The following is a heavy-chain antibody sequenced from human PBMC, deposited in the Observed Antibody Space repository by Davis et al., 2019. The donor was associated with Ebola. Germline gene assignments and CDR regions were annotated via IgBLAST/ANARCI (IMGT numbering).Heavy chain of an antibody. V-gene: IGHV3-23*01. CDR2: ISGSGGTT. CDR3: ARDRPLDFFFGDYYGMDV. J-gene: IGHJ6*02. Sequence: GESLKISCTDSVITFSSYAMTWVRQAPGKGLEWVSAISGSGGTTYYAGSVKGRFTVSRDNSKNTLYLQMNSLRAEDTAVYYCARDRPLDFFFGDYYGMDVWGQGTTVTVS. D-gene: IGHD3-16*01. CDR1: VITFSSYA.